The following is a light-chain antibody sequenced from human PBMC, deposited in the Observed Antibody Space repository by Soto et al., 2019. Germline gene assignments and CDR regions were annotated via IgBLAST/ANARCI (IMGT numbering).Light chain of an antibody. J-gene: IGKJ1*01. CDR3: QQYNNWPPSWT. V-gene: IGKV3-15*01. CDR2: GAS. CDR1: RSVSSD. Sequence: EIVMTHSPATLSVSPWERSTLSFRSSRSVSSDLAWYQQKPGQAPRLLIYGASTRATGIPARFSGSGSGTEFTLTISSLQSEDFATYYCQQYNNWPPSWTFGQGTKVDIK.